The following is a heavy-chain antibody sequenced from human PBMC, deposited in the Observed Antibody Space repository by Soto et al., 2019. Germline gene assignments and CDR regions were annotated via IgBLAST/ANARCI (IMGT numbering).Heavy chain of an antibody. CDR1: GYTFPIHA. CDR3: ASTIAVDWSFVGY. D-gene: IGHD6-19*01. J-gene: IGHJ4*02. CDR2: INAGNGNT. V-gene: IGHV1-3*01. Sequence: ASMQVSLKASGYTFPIHAMHCVRRAPGQKLERVGWINAGNGNTKYSQKFQGRVTITRDTSASTAYMELSSLRSEDAAVYYCASTIAVDWSFVGYWGQGTLVTVSS.